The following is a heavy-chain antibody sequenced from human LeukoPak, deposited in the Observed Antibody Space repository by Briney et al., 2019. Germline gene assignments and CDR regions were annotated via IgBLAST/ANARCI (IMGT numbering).Heavy chain of an antibody. V-gene: IGHV1-2*02. CDR2: INPNSGGT. Sequence: ASVKVSCKASGYTFTGYYMHWVRQAPGQGLEWMGRINPNSGGTNYAQKFQGRVTMTRDTSISTAYMELSRLGSDDTAVYYCARLPTTLGYYFDYWGQGTLVTVSS. CDR1: GYTFTGYY. D-gene: IGHD4-23*01. J-gene: IGHJ4*02. CDR3: ARLPTTLGYYFDY.